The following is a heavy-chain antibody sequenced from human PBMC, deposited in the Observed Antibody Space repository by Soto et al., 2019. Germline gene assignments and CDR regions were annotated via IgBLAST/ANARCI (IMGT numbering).Heavy chain of an antibody. CDR1: GDSVSSNSAA. CDR2: TYYRSKWYN. D-gene: IGHD6-19*01. CDR3: ARVGIAVAGTEIEKYFFDY. V-gene: IGHV6-1*01. J-gene: IGHJ4*02. Sequence: PSQTLSLTCAISGDSVSSNSAAWNWIRQSPSRGLEWLGRTYYRSKWYNDYAVSVKSRITINPDTSKNQFSLQLNSVTPEDTAVYYCARVGIAVAGTEIEKYFFDYWGQGTLVTVSS.